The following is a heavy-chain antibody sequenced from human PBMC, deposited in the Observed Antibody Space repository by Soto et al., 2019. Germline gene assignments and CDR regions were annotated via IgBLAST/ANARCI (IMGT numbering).Heavy chain of an antibody. CDR2: INHSGST. V-gene: IGHV4-34*01. CDR3: ASPYYDFWSGPPWGTQKYYFDF. Sequence: QVHLRQWGAGLLKPSETLSLTCAVYGGSFSGYYWSWIRQPPGKGLEWIGDINHSGSTNYNPSLESRITISVDTSKNQFSLKLSSVTAADTAVYYCASPYYDFWSGPPWGTQKYYFDFWGQGTLVTVSS. D-gene: IGHD3-3*01. J-gene: IGHJ4*02. CDR1: GGSFSGYY.